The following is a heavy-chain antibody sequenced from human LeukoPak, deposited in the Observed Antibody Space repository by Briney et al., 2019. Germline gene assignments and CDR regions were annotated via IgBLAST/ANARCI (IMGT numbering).Heavy chain of an antibody. CDR2: ISYDGSNK. V-gene: IGHV3-30*04. CDR3: AKGGDYYVWGSLPSYYYMDV. J-gene: IGHJ6*03. Sequence: GGSLRLSCAASGFTFSSYAMHWVRQAPGKGLEWVAVISYDGSNKYYADSVKGRFTISRDNSKNTLYLQMNSLRAEDTAVYYCAKGGDYYVWGSLPSYYYMDVWDKGTTVTVSS. D-gene: IGHD3-16*01. CDR1: GFTFSSYA.